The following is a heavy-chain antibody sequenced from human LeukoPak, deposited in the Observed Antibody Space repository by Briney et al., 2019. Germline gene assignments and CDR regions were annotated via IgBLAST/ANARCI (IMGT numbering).Heavy chain of an antibody. V-gene: IGHV3-33*01. D-gene: IGHD2-2*02. CDR2: IWYDGSNK. J-gene: IGHJ5*02. CDR1: GFTFSSYG. Sequence: GRSLRLSCAASGFTFSSYGMHWVRQAPGKGLEWVAVIWYDGSNKYYADSVKGRFTISRDNSKNTLYLQMNSLRAEDTAVYYCARGRFSYQLLHLRWLDPWGQGTLVTVSS. CDR3: ARGRFSYQLLHLRWLDP.